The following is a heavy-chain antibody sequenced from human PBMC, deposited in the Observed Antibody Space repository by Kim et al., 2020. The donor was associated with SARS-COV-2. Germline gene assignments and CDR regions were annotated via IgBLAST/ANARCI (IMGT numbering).Heavy chain of an antibody. CDR3: AREGVDYSNEPDYMDV. D-gene: IGHD4-4*01. V-gene: IGHV3-48*02. CDR2: ISSSSSTI. CDR1: GFTFSSYS. J-gene: IGHJ6*03. Sequence: GGSLRLSCAASGFTFSSYSMNWVRQAPGKGLEWVSYISSSSSTIYYADSVKGRFTISRDNAKNSLYLQMNSLRDEDTAVYYCAREGVDYSNEPDYMDVWGKGTTVTVSS.